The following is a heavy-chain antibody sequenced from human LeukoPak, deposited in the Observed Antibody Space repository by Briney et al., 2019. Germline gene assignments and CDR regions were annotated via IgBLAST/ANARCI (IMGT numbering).Heavy chain of an antibody. Sequence: PSETLSLTCTVSDGSISDYYRGWIRKRPRQGLELIGYIHNCGTSTSNPSLKSRVTISADTSKNQFSLNSASMTTADTAIYYCAGGAGWLIDYWGQEVLVTVSS. CDR1: DGSISDYY. CDR2: IHNCGTS. J-gene: IGHJ4*02. CDR3: AGGAGWLIDY. D-gene: IGHD3-16*01. V-gene: IGHV4-59*01.